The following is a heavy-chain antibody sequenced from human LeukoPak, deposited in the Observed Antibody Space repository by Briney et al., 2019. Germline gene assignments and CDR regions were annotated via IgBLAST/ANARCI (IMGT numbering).Heavy chain of an antibody. V-gene: IGHV1-69*13. CDR3: AGEIAAAGFDY. D-gene: IGHD6-13*01. Sequence: SVKVSCKASGGTFSSYAIRWVRQAPGQGLEWMGGIIPIFGTANYAQKFQGRVTITADESTSTAYMELSSLRSEDTAVYYCAGEIAAAGFDYWGQGTLVTVSS. J-gene: IGHJ4*02. CDR1: GGTFSSYA. CDR2: IIPIFGTA.